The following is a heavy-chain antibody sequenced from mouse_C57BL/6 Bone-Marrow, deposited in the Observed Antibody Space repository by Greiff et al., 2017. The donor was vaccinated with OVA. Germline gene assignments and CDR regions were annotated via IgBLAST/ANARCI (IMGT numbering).Heavy chain of an antibody. V-gene: IGHV1-72*01. CDR2: IDPNSGGT. D-gene: IGHD2-3*01. J-gene: IGHJ2*01. Sequence: QVQLQQPGAELVKPGASVKLSCKASGYTFTSYWMHWVKQRPGRGLEWIGRIDPNSGGTKYNEKFKSKATLTVDKPSSTAYMQLSSRTSEDSAVYYCARRSDGYSYYFDYWGQGTTLTVSS. CDR1: GYTFTSYW. CDR3: ARRSDGYSYYFDY.